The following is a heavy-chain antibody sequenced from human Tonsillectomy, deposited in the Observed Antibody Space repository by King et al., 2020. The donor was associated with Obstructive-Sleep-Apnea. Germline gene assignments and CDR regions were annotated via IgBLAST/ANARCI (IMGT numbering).Heavy chain of an antibody. CDR2: ISYDGSNK. CDR1: GFTFSSYG. CDR3: AKTSHPLLEYSSSSVDY. D-gene: IGHD6-6*01. V-gene: IGHV3-30*18. J-gene: IGHJ4*02. Sequence: QVQLVESGGGVVQPGRSLRLSCAASGFTFSSYGMHWVRQAPGKGLEWVAVISYDGSNKYYADSVKGRFTISRDNSKNTLYLQMNSLRAEDTAVYYCAKTSHPLLEYSSSSVDYWGQGTLVTVSS.